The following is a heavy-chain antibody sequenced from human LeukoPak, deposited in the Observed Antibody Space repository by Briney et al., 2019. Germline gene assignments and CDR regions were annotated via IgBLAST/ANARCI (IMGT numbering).Heavy chain of an antibody. Sequence: GGSLRLSCAASGFTFSGSAMHWVRQASGKGLEWVGCIISKANSYATAYAASVKGRFTISRDDSKNTAYLQMNSLKTEDTAVYYCTSRGLEWFGESVDYWGQGTLVTVSS. CDR1: GFTFSGSA. CDR3: TSRGLEWFGESVDY. CDR2: IISKANSYAT. V-gene: IGHV3-73*01. J-gene: IGHJ4*02. D-gene: IGHD3-10*01.